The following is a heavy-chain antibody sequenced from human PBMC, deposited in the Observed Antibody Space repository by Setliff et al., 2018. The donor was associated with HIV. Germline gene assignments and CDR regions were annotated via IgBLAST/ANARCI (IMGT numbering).Heavy chain of an antibody. Sequence: SETLSLTCTVSGVSIDKNYWSWVRRPPGKGLEWIGRVYMSGKTNYSPSLKSRVTMSADTSKNQVSLKLTSVAAADTAVYYCAKDAGVTGGLYRDYIDAWGNGTTVTVSS. D-gene: IGHD2-8*01. CDR1: GVSIDKNY. V-gene: IGHV4-4*07. CDR3: AKDAGVTGGLYRDYIDA. CDR2: VYMSGKT. J-gene: IGHJ6*03.